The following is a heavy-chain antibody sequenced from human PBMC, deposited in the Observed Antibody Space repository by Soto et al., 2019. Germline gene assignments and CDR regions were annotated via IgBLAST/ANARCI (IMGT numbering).Heavy chain of an antibody. Sequence: QVQLVQSGAQVKTPGASVKVSCKASGYTIISYSIHWVRQAPGQRPEWMGWITAGNDNTYFSQKFQGRVTITRDTSANTVYVEVSSLRSEDTAVYYCARVRGYSVGSNGVDVWGQGTTVIVSS. CDR1: GYTIISYS. CDR2: ITAGNDNT. J-gene: IGHJ6*02. D-gene: IGHD5-18*01. V-gene: IGHV1-3*01. CDR3: ARVRGYSVGSNGVDV.